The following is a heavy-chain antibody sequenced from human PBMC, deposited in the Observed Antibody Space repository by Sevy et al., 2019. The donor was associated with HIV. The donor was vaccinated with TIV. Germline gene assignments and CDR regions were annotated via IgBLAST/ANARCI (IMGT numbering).Heavy chain of an antibody. Sequence: ASVKVSCKVSGYSLTKLAMHWVRQAPGKGPEWLGTFDPEDGDPEDGKTIYAQKFQDRVIMTEDTSTDTAYMELSSLTSEDTAMYYCATTNDYYDSSGYPFDDWGQGTLVTVSS. CDR1: GYSLTKLA. J-gene: IGHJ4*02. CDR2: FDPEDGDPEDGKT. D-gene: IGHD3-22*01. CDR3: ATTNDYYDSSGYPFDD. V-gene: IGHV1-24*01.